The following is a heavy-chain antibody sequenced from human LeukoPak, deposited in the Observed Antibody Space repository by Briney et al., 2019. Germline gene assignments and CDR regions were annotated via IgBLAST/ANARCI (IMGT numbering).Heavy chain of an antibody. CDR1: GGSISSYY. Sequence: SETLSLTCTVSGGSISSYYWSWIRQPPGKGLEWIGSIYYSGNTNYNPSLKSRVTISVDTSKNQFSLKLSSVTAADTAVYYCARGGVVQDQNNWFDPWGQGTLVTVSS. CDR3: ARGGVVQDQNNWFDP. CDR2: IYYSGNT. V-gene: IGHV4-59*12. J-gene: IGHJ5*02. D-gene: IGHD2-15*01.